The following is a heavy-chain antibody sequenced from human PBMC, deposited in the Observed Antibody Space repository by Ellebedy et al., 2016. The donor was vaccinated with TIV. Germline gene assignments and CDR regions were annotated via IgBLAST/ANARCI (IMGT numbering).Heavy chain of an antibody. CDR1: GFTFSPYA. Sequence: GESLKISCAASGFTFSPYAMAWVRQAPGKGLEWVSGIVGSGAVKYADSVKGRFTISRDNSKRTVDLQMRSVRAEDTAVYFCAKDRTSGDGYWVFDSWGQGTMVSVSS. CDR3: AKDRTSGDGYWVFDS. CDR2: IVGSGAV. J-gene: IGHJ4*02. D-gene: IGHD2-21*02. V-gene: IGHV3-23*01.